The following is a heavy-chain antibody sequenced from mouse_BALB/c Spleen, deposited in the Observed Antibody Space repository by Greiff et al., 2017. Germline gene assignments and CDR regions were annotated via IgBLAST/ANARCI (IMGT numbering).Heavy chain of an antibody. CDR3: TRGYDSFDY. Sequence: VQLQESGAELAKPGASVKMSCKASGYTFTSYYMYWVKQRPGQGLEWIGEINPSNGGTNFNEKFKSKATLTVDKSSSTAYMQLSSLTSEDSAVYYCTRGYDSFDYWGQGTTLTVSS. CDR1: GYTFTSYY. CDR2: INPSNGGT. J-gene: IGHJ2*01. V-gene: IGHV1S81*02. D-gene: IGHD2-14*01.